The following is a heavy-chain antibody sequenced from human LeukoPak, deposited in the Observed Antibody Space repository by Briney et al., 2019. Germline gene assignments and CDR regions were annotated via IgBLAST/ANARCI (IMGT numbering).Heavy chain of an antibody. CDR1: GGSISSYY. V-gene: IGHV4-59*01. Sequence: SETLSLTCTVSGGSISSYYWSWIRQPPGKGLEWIGYIYYSGSTNYNPSLKSRVTISADTSKKQFSLKLRSVTAADTALYYCAKDRWQLSPDYYYYMDVWGNGTTVTVSS. CDR3: AKDRWQLSPDYYYYMDV. J-gene: IGHJ6*03. D-gene: IGHD2-15*01. CDR2: IYYSGST.